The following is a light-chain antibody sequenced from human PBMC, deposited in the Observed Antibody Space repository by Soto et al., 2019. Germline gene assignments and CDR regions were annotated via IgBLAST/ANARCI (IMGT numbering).Light chain of an antibody. J-gene: IGKJ1*01. CDR2: DAS. V-gene: IGKV1-39*01. CDR3: QQSYTTPRT. Sequence: DIQMTQSPSSLSASIGDRVIITCRASQSIGIYLNWYQQKPGKAPKVLIYDASNLQGGVPSRFTGSGSGTDFTLIISSLQPEDFATYYCQQSYTTPRTFGQGTEVENK. CDR1: QSIGIY.